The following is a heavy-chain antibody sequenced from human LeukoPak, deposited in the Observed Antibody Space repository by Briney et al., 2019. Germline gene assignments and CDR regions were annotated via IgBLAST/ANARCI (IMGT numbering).Heavy chain of an antibody. Sequence: GASVKVSCKASGGTFSSYAISWVRQAPGQGLEWMGGIIPIFGTANYAQKFQGRVTITADKSTSTAYMELSSLRSEDTAVYYCAKDSDPYGSGSLGYWGQGILVTVSS. CDR2: IIPIFGTA. J-gene: IGHJ4*02. CDR1: GGTFSSYA. D-gene: IGHD3-10*01. V-gene: IGHV1-69*06. CDR3: AKDSDPYGSGSLGY.